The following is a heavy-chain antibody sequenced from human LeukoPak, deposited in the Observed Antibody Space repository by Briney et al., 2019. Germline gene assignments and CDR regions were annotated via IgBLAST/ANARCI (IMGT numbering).Heavy chain of an antibody. D-gene: IGHD2-2*02. Sequence: GESLRISCKGSGYSFTSYWISWVRQMPGKGLEWMGRIDPSDSYTNYSPSFQGHVAISADKSISTAYLQWSSLKASDTAMYYCARRSGYCSSTSCYTFDYWGQGTLVTVSS. CDR3: ARRSGYCSSTSCYTFDY. V-gene: IGHV5-10-1*01. J-gene: IGHJ4*02. CDR1: GYSFTSYW. CDR2: IDPSDSYT.